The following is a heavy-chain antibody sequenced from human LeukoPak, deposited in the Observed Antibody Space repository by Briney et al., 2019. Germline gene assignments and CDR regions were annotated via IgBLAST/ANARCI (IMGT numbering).Heavy chain of an antibody. CDR1: GGSISGYY. CDR2: INHSGST. J-gene: IGHJ4*02. V-gene: IGHV4-34*01. CDR3: ARDSTTVTLPFFDY. Sequence: TSETLSLTCTVSGGSISGYYWSWIRQPPGKGLEWIGEINHSGSTNYNPSLKSRITISVDTSKNQFSLKLSSVTAADTAVYYCARDSTTVTLPFFDYWGQGTLVTVSS. D-gene: IGHD4-17*01.